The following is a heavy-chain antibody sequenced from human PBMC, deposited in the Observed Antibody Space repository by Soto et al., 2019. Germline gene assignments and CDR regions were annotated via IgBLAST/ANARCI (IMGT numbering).Heavy chain of an antibody. CDR2: ISACNGNT. V-gene: IGHV1-18*01. D-gene: IGHD3-10*01. J-gene: IGHJ4*02. CDR3: ARDLDGSGSYYTDY. CDR1: GYMFVTYG. Sequence: ASVKVSCKASGYMFVTYGINWVRQAPGQGLEWMGWISACNGNTKYAQNLQGRVTMTTDASTSTAYMEMRSLRSDDTAVYYCARDLDGSGSYYTDYWGPGTLVTVSS.